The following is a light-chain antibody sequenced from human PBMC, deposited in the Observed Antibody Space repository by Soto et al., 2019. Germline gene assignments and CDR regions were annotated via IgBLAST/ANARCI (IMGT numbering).Light chain of an antibody. CDR1: PSVSSN. J-gene: IGKJ4*01. CDR2: GAS. Sequence: EIVMTQSPATLSVSPGERATLSCRASPSVSSNLAWYQQKPGQAPRLLIYGASTRATGIPARFSGSGSGTEVTLTISSLQSEDFAVYYCQQYNNWPELTFGGGTKVEIK. CDR3: QQYNNWPELT. V-gene: IGKV3-15*01.